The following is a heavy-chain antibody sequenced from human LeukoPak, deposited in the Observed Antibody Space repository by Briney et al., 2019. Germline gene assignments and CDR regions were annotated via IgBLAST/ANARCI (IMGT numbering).Heavy chain of an antibody. CDR3: ARCRSSGYHYYFDY. CDR2: IYYSGST. CDR1: GGSISSHY. J-gene: IGHJ4*02. D-gene: IGHD3-22*01. V-gene: IGHV4-59*11. Sequence: PSETLSLTCTVSGGSISSHYWSWIRQPPGKGLEWIGYIYYSGSTNYNPSLKSRVTTSVDTSKNQFSLKLSSVTAADTAVYYCARCRSSGYHYYFDYWGQGTLVTVSS.